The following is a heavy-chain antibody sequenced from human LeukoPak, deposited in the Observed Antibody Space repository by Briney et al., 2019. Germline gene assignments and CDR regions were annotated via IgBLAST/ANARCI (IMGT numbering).Heavy chain of an antibody. Sequence: SETLSLTCAVYGGSFSGYYWSWIRQPPGKGLEWIGEINHSGSTNYNPSLKSRVTISVDTSKNQFSLKLSSVTAADTAVYSCARTRGRILITFGGVHFDYWGQGTLVTVAS. CDR3: ARTRGRILITFGGVHFDY. J-gene: IGHJ4*02. CDR2: INHSGST. D-gene: IGHD3-16*01. CDR1: GGSFSGYY. V-gene: IGHV4-34*01.